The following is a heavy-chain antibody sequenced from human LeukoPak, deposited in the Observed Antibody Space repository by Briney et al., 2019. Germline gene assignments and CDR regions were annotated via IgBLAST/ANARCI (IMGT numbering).Heavy chain of an antibody. CDR2: ITWDGGST. CDR1: GFTFDDYT. J-gene: IGHJ4*02. D-gene: IGHD1-26*01. Sequence: GGSLRLSCAASGFTFDDYTMHWVSQVPGKGLQWVSLITWDGGSTFDADSVKGRFTISRDNSKKSLSLQMYGLSTEDTALYYCAGERRRVIDYWGQGTLVTVSS. V-gene: IGHV3-43*01. CDR3: AGERRRVIDY.